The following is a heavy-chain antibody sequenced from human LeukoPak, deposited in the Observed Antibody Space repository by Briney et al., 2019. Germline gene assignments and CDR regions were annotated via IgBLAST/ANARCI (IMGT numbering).Heavy chain of an antibody. CDR1: GFTVSSNY. Sequence: GGSLRLSCAASGFTVSSNYMNWVRQAPGKGLEWVSLLYSDGTTYYADSVKGRFTISRDNSKNTLILQMNSLRAEDTAVYYCARGYSSGYYFDYWGQGTLVTVSS. CDR2: LYSDGTT. V-gene: IGHV3-66*01. D-gene: IGHD6-25*01. J-gene: IGHJ4*02. CDR3: ARGYSSGYYFDY.